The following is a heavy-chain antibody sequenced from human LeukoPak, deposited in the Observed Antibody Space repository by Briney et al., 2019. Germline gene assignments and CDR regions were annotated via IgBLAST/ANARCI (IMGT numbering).Heavy chain of an antibody. Sequence: ASVKVSCKASGYTFTGYYMHWVRQAPGQGLEWMGWMNPNSGNTGYAQKFQGRVTITRNTSISTAYMELSSLRSEDTAVYYCARGGSDSGRYYYYYMDVWGKGTTVTVSS. CDR1: GYTFTGYY. CDR2: MNPNSGNT. CDR3: ARGGSDSGRYYYYYMDV. V-gene: IGHV1-8*03. D-gene: IGHD6-19*01. J-gene: IGHJ6*03.